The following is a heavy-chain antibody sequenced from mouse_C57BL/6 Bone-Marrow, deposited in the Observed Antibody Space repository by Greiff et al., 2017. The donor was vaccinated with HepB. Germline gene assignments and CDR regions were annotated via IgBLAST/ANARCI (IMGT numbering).Heavy chain of an antibody. CDR2: ISDGGSYT. D-gene: IGHD1-1*01. J-gene: IGHJ1*03. CDR1: GFTFSSYA. Sequence: EVQLQESGGGLVKPGGSLKLSCAASGFTFSSYAMSWVRQTPEKRLEWVATISDGGSYTYYPDNVKGRFTISRDNAENNLYLQMSHLKSEDTAMYYCARDPGYYGSSWSYWYFDVWGTGTTVTVSS. CDR3: ARDPGYYGSSWSYWYFDV. V-gene: IGHV5-4*01.